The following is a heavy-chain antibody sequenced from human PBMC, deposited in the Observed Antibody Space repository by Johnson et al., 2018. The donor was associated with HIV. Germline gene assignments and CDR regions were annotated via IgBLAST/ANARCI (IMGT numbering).Heavy chain of an antibody. CDR1: GFTFNDYG. J-gene: IGHJ3*02. CDR3: ATYDTRVWRSFQI. D-gene: IGHD2-8*01. CDR2: INWNSGSI. Sequence: VQLVESGGGLVQPGRSLRLSCAVSGFTFNDYGMHWVRQAPGKGLEWVSGINWNSGSIAYVDALRGRFTISRDNAKNSLYLQMNSLRVEDTAVYYCATYDTRVWRSFQIWGQGTMVTVSS. V-gene: IGHV3-9*01.